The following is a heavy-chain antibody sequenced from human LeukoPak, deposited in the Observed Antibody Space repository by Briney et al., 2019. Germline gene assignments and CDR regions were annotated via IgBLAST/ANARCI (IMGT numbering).Heavy chain of an antibody. J-gene: IGHJ1*01. CDR1: GGSISSYY. CDR3: ARGSGDFYDFWSGYYEPSAEYFQH. V-gene: IGHV4-59*12. CDR2: IYYSGST. D-gene: IGHD3-3*01. Sequence: SETLSLTCTVSGGSISSYYWSWIRQPPGKGLEWIGYIYYSGSTNYNPSLKSRVTISVDTSKNQFSLKLSSVTAADTAVYYCARGSGDFYDFWSGYYEPSAEYFQHWGQGTLVTVSS.